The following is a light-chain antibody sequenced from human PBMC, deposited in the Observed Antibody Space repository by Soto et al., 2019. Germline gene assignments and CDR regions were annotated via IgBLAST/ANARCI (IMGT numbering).Light chain of an antibody. CDR1: STDVENYYF. J-gene: IGLJ1*01. CDR3: CSHAGFNTPDV. CDR2: EDS. Sequence: QSVLTQPASLSGSPGQSITIACTGISTDVENYYFVSWYQQHPGKVPNLIIYEDSKRPSGISDRFSGSKSGNSASLTISGLHAEDEADYYCCSHAGFNTPDVFATGTKVTVL. V-gene: IGLV2-23*01.